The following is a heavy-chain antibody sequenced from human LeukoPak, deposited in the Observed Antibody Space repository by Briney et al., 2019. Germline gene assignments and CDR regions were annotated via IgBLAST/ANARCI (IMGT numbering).Heavy chain of an antibody. J-gene: IGHJ4*02. CDR1: GGSISSGGYY. Sequence: SETLSLTCTVSGGSISSGGYYWSWISQHPGKGLEWIGYIYYSGSTYYNPSLKSRVTISVDTSKNQFSLRLSSVTAADTAVYYCAREVSTSVDYWGQGTLVTVSS. V-gene: IGHV4-31*03. CDR3: AREVSTSVDY. D-gene: IGHD2-2*01. CDR2: IYYSGST.